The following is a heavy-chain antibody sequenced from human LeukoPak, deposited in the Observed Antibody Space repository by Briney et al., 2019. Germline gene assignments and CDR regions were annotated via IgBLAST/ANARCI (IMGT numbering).Heavy chain of an antibody. D-gene: IGHD3-3*01. CDR3: ARGIRGPVLRFLEPGGMDV. J-gene: IGHJ6*02. CDR2: IYSGGST. Sequence: GGSLRLSCAASGFTVSSNYMSWVRQAPGKGLEWVSVIYSGGSTYYADSAKGRFTISRDNSKNTLYLQMNSLRAEDTAVYYCARGIRGPVLRFLEPGGMDVWGQGTTVTVSS. V-gene: IGHV3-66*02. CDR1: GFTVSSNY.